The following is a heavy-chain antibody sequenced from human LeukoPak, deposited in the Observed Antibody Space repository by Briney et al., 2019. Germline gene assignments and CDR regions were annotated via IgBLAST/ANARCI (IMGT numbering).Heavy chain of an antibody. V-gene: IGHV4-59*01. CDR2: IYYSGST. CDR3: ARSGTLLYPGIAARREFDY. J-gene: IGHJ4*02. D-gene: IGHD6-6*01. Sequence: SETLSLTCTVSGGSISSYYWSWIRQPPGKGLEWIGYIYYSGSTNYNPSLKSRVTISVDTSKNQFSLKLSSVTAADTAVYYCARSGTLLYPGIAARREFDYWGQGTLVTVSS. CDR1: GGSISSYY.